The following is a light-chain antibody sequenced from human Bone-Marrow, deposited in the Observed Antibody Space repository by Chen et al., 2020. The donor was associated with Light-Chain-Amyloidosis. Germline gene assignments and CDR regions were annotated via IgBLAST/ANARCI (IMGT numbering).Light chain of an antibody. Sequence: DIQMTQSPSSLSASVGDRVTITCRASQSISSYLNWYQQKPGKAPKLLIYAASSLQSGVPSRFSGSGSGTDFTLTISSLQPEDFATYYCKQTYSIPYTVGPGTKVDIK. V-gene: IGKV1-39*01. CDR2: AAS. CDR1: QSISSY. J-gene: IGKJ3*01. CDR3: KQTYSIPYT.